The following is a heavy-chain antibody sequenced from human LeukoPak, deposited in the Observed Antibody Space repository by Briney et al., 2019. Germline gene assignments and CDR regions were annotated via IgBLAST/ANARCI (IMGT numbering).Heavy chain of an antibody. Sequence: PGGSLRLSCAASGFTFSSYGMSWVRQAPGKGLEWVSAISGSGGSTYYADSVKGRFTISRDNSKNTLYLQMNSLRAEDTAVYYCAKDDSYSGYLDYWGQGTLVTVSS. CDR3: AKDDSYSGYLDY. CDR1: GFTFSSYG. J-gene: IGHJ4*02. V-gene: IGHV3-23*01. D-gene: IGHD5-12*01. CDR2: ISGSGGST.